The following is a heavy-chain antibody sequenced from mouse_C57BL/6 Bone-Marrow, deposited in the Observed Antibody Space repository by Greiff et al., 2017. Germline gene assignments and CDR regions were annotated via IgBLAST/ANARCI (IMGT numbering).Heavy chain of an antibody. D-gene: IGHD4-1*01. CDR2: ISSGSSTI. J-gene: IGHJ2*01. CDR1: GFTFSDYG. CDR3: ARGGNWDRTYYCDY. V-gene: IGHV5-17*01. Sequence: EVQVVESGGGLVKPGGSLKLSCAASGFTFSDYGMHWVRQAPEKGLEWVAYISSGSSTIYYADTVKGRFTISRDNAKNTLFLQMTSLRSEDTAMYYCARGGNWDRTYYCDYWGQGTTLTVSS.